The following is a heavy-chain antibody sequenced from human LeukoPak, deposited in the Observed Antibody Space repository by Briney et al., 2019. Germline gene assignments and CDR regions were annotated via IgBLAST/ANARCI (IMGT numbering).Heavy chain of an antibody. J-gene: IGHJ4*02. D-gene: IGHD3-10*01. V-gene: IGHV3-15*07. Sequence: GGSLRLSCAASGFTFTSAWMHWVRQAPGKGLEWVGLIKSKVDGETIHYAAPVEGRFSISREDSKNTLYLQMNSLKTEDTAVYYCTTDLGTYYHGSQRLIPIDYWGQGTLVTVSS. CDR1: GFTFTSAW. CDR2: IKSKVDGETI. CDR3: TTDLGTYYHGSQRLIPIDY.